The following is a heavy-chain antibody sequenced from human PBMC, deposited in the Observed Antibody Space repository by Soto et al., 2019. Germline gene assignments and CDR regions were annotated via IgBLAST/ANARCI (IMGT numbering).Heavy chain of an antibody. CDR3: ATDSFSKVELLWFGEEYGMDV. D-gene: IGHD3-10*01. Sequence: ASVKVSCKVSGYTLTELSMHWVRQAPGKGLEWMGGFDPEDGETIYAQKFQGRVTMTEDTSTDTAYMELSSLRSEDTAVYYCATDSFSKVELLWFGEEYGMDVWGQGTTVTV. CDR1: GYTLTELS. CDR2: FDPEDGET. V-gene: IGHV1-24*01. J-gene: IGHJ6*02.